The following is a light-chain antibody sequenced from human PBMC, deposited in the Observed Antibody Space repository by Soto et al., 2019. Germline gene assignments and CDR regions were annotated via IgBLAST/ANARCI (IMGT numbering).Light chain of an antibody. J-gene: IGLJ2*01. CDR3: QTWDTGATVV. V-gene: IGLV4-69*01. CDR1: SGHSSYA. CDR2: LSSDGSH. Sequence: QPVLTQSPSASASLGASVKLTCTLSSGHSSYAIAWHQQQPEKGPRYLMKLSSDGSHSKGDGIPDRFSGSSSGAERYLTISSLQSEDEAYYYCQTWDTGATVVFGGGTKLTVL.